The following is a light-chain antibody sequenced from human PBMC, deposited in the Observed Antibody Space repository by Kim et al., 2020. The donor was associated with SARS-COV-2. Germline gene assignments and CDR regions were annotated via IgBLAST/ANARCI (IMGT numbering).Light chain of an antibody. CDR3: QQSYSTPYT. Sequence: DIQMTQSPSSLSASVGDRVTITCRASQSISSYLNWYQQKPGKASKLLIYAASSLQSGVPSRFSGSGSGTDFTLTISILQPEDFATYFCQQSYSTPYTFGQVTYLEI. V-gene: IGKV1-39*01. CDR1: QSISSY. CDR2: AAS. J-gene: IGKJ2*01.